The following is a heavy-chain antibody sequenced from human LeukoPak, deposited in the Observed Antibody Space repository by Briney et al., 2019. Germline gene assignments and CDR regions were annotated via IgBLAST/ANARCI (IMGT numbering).Heavy chain of an antibody. J-gene: IGHJ4*02. V-gene: IGHV4-59*01. CDR3: ARRIAAAGKGFDY. D-gene: IGHD6-13*01. CDR1: GGSISNYY. CDR2: IYYSGST. Sequence: SETLSLTCTVSGGSISNYYWSWIRQPPGKGLEWIGYIYYSGSTNYNPSLKSRVTISVDTSKNQFSLKLSSVTAADTAVYYCARRIAAAGKGFDYWGQGTLVTVSS.